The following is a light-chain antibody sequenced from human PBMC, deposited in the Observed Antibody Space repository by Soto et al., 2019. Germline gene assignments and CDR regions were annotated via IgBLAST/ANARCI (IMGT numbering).Light chain of an antibody. CDR3: SSYVSNITYV. J-gene: IGLJ1*01. V-gene: IGLV2-14*02. CDR2: EGS. Sequence: QSALTQPASVSGSPGQSITISCTGTSSDVGSYNLVSWYQQHPGKAPKLMIYEGSKRPSGVSNRFSGSKSGNTASLTISGLQAEDEADYYCSSYVSNITYVFGTGTKLTVL. CDR1: SSDVGSYNL.